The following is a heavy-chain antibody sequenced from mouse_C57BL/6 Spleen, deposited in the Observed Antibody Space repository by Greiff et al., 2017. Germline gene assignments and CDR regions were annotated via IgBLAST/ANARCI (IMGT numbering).Heavy chain of an antibody. J-gene: IGHJ3*01. CDR3: AGHDGGSQTAQATGLFAY. V-gene: IGHV2-9-1*01. CDR1: GFSLTSYA. D-gene: IGHD3-2*02. Sequence: QVQLKESGPGLVAPSQSLSITCTVSGFSLTSYAISWVRQPPGKGLEWLGVIWTGGGTNYNSALKSRLSSSKDNSKSQVCLKMNSLQTDDTARYYCAGHDGGSQTAQATGLFAYWGQGTLVTVSA. CDR2: IWTGGGT.